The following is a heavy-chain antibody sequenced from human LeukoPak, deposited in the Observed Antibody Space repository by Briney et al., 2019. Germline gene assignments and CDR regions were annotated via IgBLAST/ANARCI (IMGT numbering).Heavy chain of an antibody. CDR3: VRGYTYNSDYFDY. Sequence: GGSLRLSCAASGFTFRRYEMNWVRQAPGKGVEWVSYISSTGSTIYYADSVKGRFTISRDNAKNSLDVQMNSLRAEDTAVYYCVRGYTYNSDYFDYWGQGALVTVSS. CDR1: GFTFRRYE. J-gene: IGHJ4*02. D-gene: IGHD5-18*01. CDR2: ISSTGSTI. V-gene: IGHV3-48*03.